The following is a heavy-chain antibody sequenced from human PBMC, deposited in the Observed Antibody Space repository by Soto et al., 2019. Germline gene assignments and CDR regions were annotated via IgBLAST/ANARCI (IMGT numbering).Heavy chain of an antibody. V-gene: IGHV1-18*01. CDR1: GYTFTSYG. D-gene: IGHD3-22*01. J-gene: IGHJ4*02. CDR2: ISAYNGNT. Sequence: QVQLVQSGAEVKKPGASVKVSCKASGYTFTSYGISWVRQAPGQGLEWMGWISAYNGNTNYAQKLQGRVTMTTDTSTSTAYMELRSLRPDDTAVYYCARAGYYDSSGYRSDFDYWGQGTLVTVSS. CDR3: ARAGYYDSSGYRSDFDY.